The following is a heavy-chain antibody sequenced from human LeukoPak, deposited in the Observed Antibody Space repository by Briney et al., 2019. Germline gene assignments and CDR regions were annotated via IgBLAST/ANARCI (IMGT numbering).Heavy chain of an antibody. CDR3: AGGDSPYYGDYYPLAYFDY. V-gene: IGHV3-30*02. CDR2: IRYDGSNK. Sequence: GGSLRLSCAASGFTFSSYGMHWVRQAPGKGLEWVAFIRYDGSNKYYADSVKGRFTISRDNSKNTLYLQMNSLRAEDTAVYYCAGGDSPYYGDYYPLAYFDYWGQGTLVTVSS. J-gene: IGHJ4*02. CDR1: GFTFSSYG. D-gene: IGHD4-17*01.